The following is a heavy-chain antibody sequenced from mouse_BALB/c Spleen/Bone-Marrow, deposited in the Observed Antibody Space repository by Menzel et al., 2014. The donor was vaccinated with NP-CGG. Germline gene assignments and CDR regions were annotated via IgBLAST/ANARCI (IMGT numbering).Heavy chain of an antibody. J-gene: IGHJ1*01. CDR1: GYSFTGYT. CDR2: INPYNGGT. D-gene: IGHD1-1*01. V-gene: IGHV1-31*01. CDR3: ASYYGSSWYFDV. Sequence: DVQLQESGPGLVKPGASRKISCKTSGYSFTGYTMNWVKQSHGKNLEWIGLINPYNGGTSYNQKFKGKATLTVDKSSSTAYMELFSLTSEDSAVYYCASYYGSSWYFDVWGAGTTVTVSS.